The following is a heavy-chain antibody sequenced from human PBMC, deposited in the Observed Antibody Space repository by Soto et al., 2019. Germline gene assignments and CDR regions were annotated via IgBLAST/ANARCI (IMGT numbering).Heavy chain of an antibody. D-gene: IGHD3-3*01. J-gene: IGHJ6*02. CDR1: GYSFTSYW. V-gene: IGHV5-10-1*01. Sequence: GESLKISCKGSGYSFTSYWISWVRQMPGKGLEWMGRIDPSDSYTNYSPSFQGHVTISADKSISTAYLQWSSLKASDTAMYYCARHPITIFGVVTPGGTAPLYYYGMDVWGQGTTVTVSS. CDR2: IDPSDSYT. CDR3: ARHPITIFGVVTPGGTAPLYYYGMDV.